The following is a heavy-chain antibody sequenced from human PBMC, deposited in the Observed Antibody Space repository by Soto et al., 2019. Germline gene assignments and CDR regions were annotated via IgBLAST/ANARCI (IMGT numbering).Heavy chain of an antibody. V-gene: IGHV3-30-3*01. CDR3: ARDKRDLRFVECSSYFDS. CDR2: ISYDGSNQ. D-gene: IGHD3-3*01. Sequence: QVQLVESGGGVVQPGMSLRLSCAASGFTFSSCAMHWVRQAPVKGLEGGALISYDGSNQYYVDIVKGRFTISRDNSKNTLYLPMNSLRAEDTAVYYCARDKRDLRFVECSSYFDSWCQGTLVTVSS. CDR1: GFTFSSCA. J-gene: IGHJ4*02.